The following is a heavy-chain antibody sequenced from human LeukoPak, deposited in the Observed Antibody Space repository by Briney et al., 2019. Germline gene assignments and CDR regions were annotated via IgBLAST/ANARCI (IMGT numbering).Heavy chain of an antibody. CDR2: ISGGGTT. J-gene: IGHJ4*02. D-gene: IGHD5-12*01. Sequence: GGSLRLSCAASGFTFSSYAMTWVRQAPGKGLEWVSGISGGGTTYYADSVKGRFTISRDNSKNTLYLRMNSLRAEDTAVYYCAKVRGYSGYGGFDYWGQGTLVTVSS. V-gene: IGHV3-23*01. CDR1: GFTFSSYA. CDR3: AKVRGYSGYGGFDY.